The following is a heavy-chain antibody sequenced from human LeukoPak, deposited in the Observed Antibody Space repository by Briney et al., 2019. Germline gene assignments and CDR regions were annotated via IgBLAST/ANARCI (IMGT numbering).Heavy chain of an antibody. CDR1: GGSISGSSYY. Sequence: SETLSLTCTVSGGSISGSSYYWGWIRQPPGKGLEWIGSIYYSGNTYYNPSLKSRVTISVDTSKNQFSLKLSSVTAADTAVYYCARDTSMAVAVNFDYWGQGTLVTVSS. D-gene: IGHD6-19*01. V-gene: IGHV4-39*07. CDR3: ARDTSMAVAVNFDY. CDR2: IYYSGNT. J-gene: IGHJ4*02.